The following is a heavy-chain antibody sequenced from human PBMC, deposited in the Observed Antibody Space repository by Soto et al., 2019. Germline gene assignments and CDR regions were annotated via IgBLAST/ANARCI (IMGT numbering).Heavy chain of an antibody. CDR1: GFTFSSYA. CDR3: ATMRGDFWSGCPAKYYFDY. D-gene: IGHD3-3*01. V-gene: IGHV3-23*01. CDR2: ISGSGGST. J-gene: IGHJ4*02. Sequence: TGGSLRLSCAASGFTFSSYAMSWVRQAPGKGLEWVSAISGSGGSTYYADSVKGRFTISRDNSKNTLYLQMNSLRAEDTAVYYCATMRGDFWSGCPAKYYFDYWGQGTLVTVSS.